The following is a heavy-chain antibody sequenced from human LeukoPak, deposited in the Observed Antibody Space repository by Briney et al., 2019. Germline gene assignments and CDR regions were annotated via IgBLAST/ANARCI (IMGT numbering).Heavy chain of an antibody. V-gene: IGHV1-46*01. CDR1: GYTFTSYY. J-gene: IGHJ4*02. CDR2: SNPSGGST. D-gene: IGHD3-10*01. CDR3: ARGYGSGEQFHFDF. Sequence: SVKVSCKASGYTFTSYYMHWVRQAPGQGVEWMGRSNPSGGSTRYAQKFQGRVTMTRDTSTSTVYMELSSLRSEDTAVYFCARGYGSGEQFHFDFLGQGALVTVSS.